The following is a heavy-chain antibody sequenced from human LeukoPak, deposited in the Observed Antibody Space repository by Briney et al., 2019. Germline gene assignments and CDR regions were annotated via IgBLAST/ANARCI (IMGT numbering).Heavy chain of an antibody. CDR2: INHSGST. CDR3: ARVTQQLLDY. CDR1: GGSFSGYY. D-gene: IGHD6-13*01. Sequence: SETLSLTCAVYGGSFSGYYWSWIRQPPEKGLEWIGEINHSGSTNYNPSLKSRVTISVDTSKNQFSLKLSSVTAADTAVYYCARVTQQLLDYWGQGTLVTVSS. J-gene: IGHJ4*02. V-gene: IGHV4-34*01.